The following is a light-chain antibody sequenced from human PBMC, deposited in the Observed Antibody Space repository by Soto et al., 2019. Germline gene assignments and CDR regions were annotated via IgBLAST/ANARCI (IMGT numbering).Light chain of an antibody. CDR3: QHYNNWPPYT. CDR2: GAS. J-gene: IGKJ2*01. Sequence: EIVMTQSPDTLSVSPGERATLSYRASQRISSNLAWYQQKPGQAPRLLIYGASTSATGVPARFSGSGSETDFTLTISNLQSEDCAVYYCQHYNNWPPYTFGQGTKLEIK. V-gene: IGKV3D-15*01. CDR1: QRISSN.